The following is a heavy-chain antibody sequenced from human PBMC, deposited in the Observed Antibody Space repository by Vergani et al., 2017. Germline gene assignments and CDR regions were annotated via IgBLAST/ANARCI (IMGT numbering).Heavy chain of an antibody. CDR3: ARGDSIQTGPEAIAFDY. Sequence: QVQLQESGPGLVKPSQTLSLTCTVSGGSISSGGYYWSWIRQHPGKGLEWIGEINHSGSTNYNPSLKSRVTISVDTSKNQFSLKLSSVTAADTAVYYCARGDSIQTGPEAIAFDYWGQGTLVTVSS. J-gene: IGHJ4*02. CDR2: INHSGST. CDR1: GGSISSGGYY. V-gene: IGHV4-31*03. D-gene: IGHD3-9*01.